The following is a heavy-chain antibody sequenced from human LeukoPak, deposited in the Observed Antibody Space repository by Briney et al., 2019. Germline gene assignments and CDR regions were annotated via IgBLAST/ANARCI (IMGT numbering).Heavy chain of an antibody. J-gene: IGHJ4*02. CDR2: ISSSSSYI. V-gene: IGHV3-21*01. CDR3: ARAYFSDSSGYYFAKVEFDS. CDR1: GFSLRNYG. Sequence: PGGSMRLSCAASGFSLRNYGMSWVRQSPGKGLEWLSSISSSSSYIYYADSVKGRFTISRDNAKKSLYLQMNSLRAEDTAVYYCARAYFSDSSGYYFAKVEFDSWGQGTLVTVSS. D-gene: IGHD3-22*01.